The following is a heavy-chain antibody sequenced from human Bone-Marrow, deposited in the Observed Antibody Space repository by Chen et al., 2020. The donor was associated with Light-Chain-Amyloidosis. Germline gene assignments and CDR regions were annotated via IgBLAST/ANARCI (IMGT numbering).Heavy chain of an antibody. V-gene: IGHV3-33*08. CDR2: IWYDGSKK. Sequence: QVQPVESGGGVAPPGRSLRLSCAASDFTFSHYGMHWVRQAPGKGLEWVAVIWYDGSKKFYADSVKGRFTVSRDNSKNTLYLQMSSLRAEDTALYYCAGDRGSFGMEVWGQGTTVTVSS. D-gene: IGHD3-10*01. CDR1: DFTFSHYG. CDR3: AGDRGSFGMEV. J-gene: IGHJ6*02.